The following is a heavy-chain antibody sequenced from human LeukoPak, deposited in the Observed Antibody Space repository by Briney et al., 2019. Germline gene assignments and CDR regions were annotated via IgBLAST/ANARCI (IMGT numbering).Heavy chain of an antibody. J-gene: IGHJ3*02. CDR1: GFTFSSYA. Sequence: GGSLRLSCAASGFTFSSYAMSWVRQAPGKGLEWVSTISGSGRSTFYAGSVKGRFTISRDNSDNKLYLQMNSLRVEDTATYYCSNHDLDENRRSGWSGAFDIWGQGTLVTVSS. D-gene: IGHD6-19*01. V-gene: IGHV3-23*01. CDR2: ISGSGRST. CDR3: SNHDLDENRRSGWSGAFDI.